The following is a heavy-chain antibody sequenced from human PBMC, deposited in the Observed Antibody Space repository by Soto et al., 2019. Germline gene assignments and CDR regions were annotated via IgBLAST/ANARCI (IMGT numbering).Heavy chain of an antibody. Sequence: SETLSLTCTVSGGCISSYYWSWIRQPPGKGLEWIGYIYYSGSTNYNPSLKSRVTISVDTSKNQFSLKLSSVTAADTAVYYCARDTAMATDTYYYYYYGMDVWGQGTTVTVSS. CDR2: IYYSGST. V-gene: IGHV4-59*01. J-gene: IGHJ6*02. CDR1: GGCISSYY. CDR3: ARDTAMATDTYYYYYYGMDV. D-gene: IGHD5-18*01.